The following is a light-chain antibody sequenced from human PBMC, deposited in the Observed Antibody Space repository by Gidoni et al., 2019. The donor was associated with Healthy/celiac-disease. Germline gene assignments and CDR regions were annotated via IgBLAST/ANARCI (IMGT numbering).Light chain of an antibody. J-gene: IGLJ2*01. CDR1: SSDVGGYNL. CDR2: EGS. CDR3: CSYAGSSTLV. V-gene: IGLV2-23*01. Sequence: QSALTQPASASGSPGQSITISCTGTSSDVGGYNLVSWYQQHPGKAPKLMIYEGSKRPSGVSNRFSGSKSGNTASLTISGLQAEDEADYYCCSYAGSSTLVFGGGTKLPVL.